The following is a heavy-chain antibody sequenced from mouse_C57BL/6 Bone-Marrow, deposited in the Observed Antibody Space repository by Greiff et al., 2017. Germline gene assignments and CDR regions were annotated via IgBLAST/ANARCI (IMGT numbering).Heavy chain of an antibody. D-gene: IGHD2-3*01. J-gene: IGHJ2*01. Sequence: EVKLVESGGGLVKPGGSLKLSCAASGFTFSDYGMHWVRQAPEKGLEWVAYISSGSSTIYYADTVQGRFTISRDNAKNTLFLQMTSLRSEDTAMYYCARNGYYPFDYWGQGTTLTVSS. CDR1: GFTFSDYG. V-gene: IGHV5-17*01. CDR2: ISSGSSTI. CDR3: ARNGYYPFDY.